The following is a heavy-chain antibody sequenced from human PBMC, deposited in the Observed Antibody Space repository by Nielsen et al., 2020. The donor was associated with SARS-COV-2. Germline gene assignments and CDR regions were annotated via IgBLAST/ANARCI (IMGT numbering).Heavy chain of an antibody. V-gene: IGHV3-7*01. D-gene: IGHD3-16*01. CDR3: ARELIANYGMDV. Sequence: SWVRQVPGKGLEWVADIKPDGSEKVYVDSVKGRFTISRDNAKNSMSLQMNSLRAEDTAVYYCARELIANYGMDVWGQGTTVTVSS. J-gene: IGHJ6*02. CDR2: IKPDGSEK.